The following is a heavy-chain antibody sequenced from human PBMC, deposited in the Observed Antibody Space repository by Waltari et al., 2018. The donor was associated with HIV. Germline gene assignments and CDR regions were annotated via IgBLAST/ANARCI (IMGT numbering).Heavy chain of an antibody. CDR2: INRSGST. Sequence: QVQLQQWGAGLLKPSETLSLTCAVYGGSFSGYYWSWIREPPGKGLGWIGEINRSGSTNYNPSLKSRVTISVDTSKNQFSLKLSSVTAADTAVYYCARRRTTVTTVDYWGQGTLVTVSS. CDR1: GGSFSGYY. CDR3: ARRRTTVTTVDY. D-gene: IGHD4-17*01. V-gene: IGHV4-34*01. J-gene: IGHJ4*02.